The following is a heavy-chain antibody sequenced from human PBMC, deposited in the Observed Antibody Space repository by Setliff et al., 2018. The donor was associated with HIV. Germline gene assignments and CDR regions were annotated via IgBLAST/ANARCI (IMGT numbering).Heavy chain of an antibody. V-gene: IGHV4-59*01. CDR2: IYYSGST. Sequence: SETLSLTCTVSGGSISSYYWSWIRQPPGKGLEWIGYIYYSGSTNYNPSLKSRVTISVDTSKNQFPLKLSSVIAADAAVYYCARYSPRGYTLTGPYWGQGTLVTVSS. CDR1: GGSISSYY. D-gene: IGHD6-25*01. J-gene: IGHJ4*02. CDR3: ARYSPRGYTLTGPY.